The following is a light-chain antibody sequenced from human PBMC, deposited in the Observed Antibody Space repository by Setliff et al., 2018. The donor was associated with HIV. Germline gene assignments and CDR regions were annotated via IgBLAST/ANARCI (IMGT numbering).Light chain of an antibody. CDR3: TSYTRSSTRV. Sequence: SALAQPASVSASPGQSITISCTGTSNDIGANNYVSWYQQHPGKTPKLIIYEVRNRPSGVSNRFSGYKSGNTASLTISGLQAEDEADYFCTSYTRSSTRVFGGGTKVTVL. CDR1: SNDIGANNY. CDR2: EVR. J-gene: IGLJ1*01. V-gene: IGLV2-14*01.